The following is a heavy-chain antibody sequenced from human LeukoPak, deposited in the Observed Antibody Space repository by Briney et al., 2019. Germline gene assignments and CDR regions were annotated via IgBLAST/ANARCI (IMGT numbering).Heavy chain of an antibody. V-gene: IGHV3-53*04. CDR3: AKSSSSLVNYYYYGMDV. J-gene: IGHJ6*02. CDR2: IYSGGST. Sequence: GGSLRLSCAASGFTVSSNYMSWVRQAPGKGLEWVSVIYSGGSTYYADSAKGRFTISRHNSKNTLYLQMNSLRAEDTAVYYCAKSSSSLVNYYYYGMDVWGQGTTVTVSS. D-gene: IGHD6-13*01. CDR1: GFTVSSNY.